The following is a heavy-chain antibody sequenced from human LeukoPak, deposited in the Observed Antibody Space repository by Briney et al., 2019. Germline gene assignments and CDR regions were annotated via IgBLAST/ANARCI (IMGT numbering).Heavy chain of an antibody. CDR3: ARVGAITMIVVREDDAFDI. CDR2: INPNSGGT. V-gene: IGHV1-2*02. CDR1: GYTFTGYY. D-gene: IGHD3-22*01. J-gene: IGHJ3*02. Sequence: GASVKVSCKASGYTFTGYYMHWVRQAAGQGLEWMGWINPNSGGTNYAQKFQGRVTMTRDTSISTAYMELSRLRSDDTAVYYCARVGAITMIVVREDDAFDIWGQGTMVTVSS.